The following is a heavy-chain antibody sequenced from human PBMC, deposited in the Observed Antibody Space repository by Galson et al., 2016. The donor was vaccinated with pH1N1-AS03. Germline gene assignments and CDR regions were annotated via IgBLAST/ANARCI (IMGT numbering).Heavy chain of an antibody. CDR3: ARDIISTAVLTSYFDP. Sequence: SETLSLTCAVSGGPVTSPIFSWSWIRQPPGQGLEWIGYIHFSGTTNYNPSLESRVTTSLDASKNQFSLRLSSVTAADTAVYYCARDIISTAVLTSYFDPWGQGTRVTVSS. CDR1: GGPVTSPIFS. D-gene: IGHD3-9*01. V-gene: IGHV4-61*01. J-gene: IGHJ5*02. CDR2: IHFSGTT.